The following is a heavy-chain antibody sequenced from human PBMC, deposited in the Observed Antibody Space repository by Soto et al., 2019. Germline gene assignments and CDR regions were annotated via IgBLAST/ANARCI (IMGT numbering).Heavy chain of an antibody. V-gene: IGHV1-2*04. Sequence: GASVKVSCKASGYTFSDYYIHWVRQAPGQGLEWMGWINPNSGVINYAQSFRGWVTMTSDTSISTAYMELSRQRSDDTAVYFCARGIASTRKNFYYYMDVWGKGTMVTVSS. J-gene: IGHJ6*03. D-gene: IGHD2-2*01. CDR3: ARGIASTRKNFYYYMDV. CDR2: INPNSGVI. CDR1: GYTFSDYY.